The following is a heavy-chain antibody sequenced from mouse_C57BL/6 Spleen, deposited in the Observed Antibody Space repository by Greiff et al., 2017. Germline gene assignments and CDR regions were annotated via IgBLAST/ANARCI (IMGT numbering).Heavy chain of an antibody. V-gene: IGHV1-50*01. CDR2: IDPSDSYT. J-gene: IGHJ4*01. CDR3: ARRAYRGYAMDY. CDR1: GYTFTSYW. D-gene: IGHD2-10*01. Sequence: VQLQQPGAELVKPGASVKLSCKASGYTFTSYWMQWVKQRPGQGLEWIGEIDPSDSYTNYNQKFKGKATLTVDTSSSTAYMQLSSLTSEDSSVYDCARRAYRGYAMDYWGQGTSVTVSS.